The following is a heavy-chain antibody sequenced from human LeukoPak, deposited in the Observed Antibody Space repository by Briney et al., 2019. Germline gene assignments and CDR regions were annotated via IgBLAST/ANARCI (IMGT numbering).Heavy chain of an antibody. V-gene: IGHV1-2*02. CDR3: ARDPKIRWTSTYSSGLVDDY. D-gene: IGHD6-19*01. J-gene: IGHJ4*02. Sequence: ASVKVSCKASGYTFTGYYMHWVRQAPGQGLGWMGWINPNSGGTNYAQKFQGRVTMTRDTSISTAYMELSRLRSDDTAVYYCARDPKIRWTSTYSSGLVDDYWGQGTLVTVSS. CDR2: INPNSGGT. CDR1: GYTFTGYY.